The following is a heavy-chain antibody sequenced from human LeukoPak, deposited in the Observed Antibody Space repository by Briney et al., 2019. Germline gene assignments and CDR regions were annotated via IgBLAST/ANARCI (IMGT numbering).Heavy chain of an antibody. J-gene: IGHJ4*02. V-gene: IGHV3-23*01. CDR1: EFTFSSYA. CDR3: AKDRRGVYSSSRCFDY. CDR2: ISGSGGST. D-gene: IGHD6-6*01. Sequence: GGSLRLSCAASEFTFSSYAMSWVRQAPGKGLEWVSAISGSGGSTYYADSVKGRFTISRDNSKNTLYLQMNSLRAEDTAVYYCAKDRRGVYSSSRCFDYWGQGTLVTVSS.